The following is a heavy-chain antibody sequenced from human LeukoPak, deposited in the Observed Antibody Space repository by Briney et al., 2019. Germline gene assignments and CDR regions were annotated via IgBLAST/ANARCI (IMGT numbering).Heavy chain of an antibody. CDR3: ARGGIVVVIKDWFDP. D-gene: IGHD3-22*01. J-gene: IGHJ5*02. CDR2: INPNSGGT. V-gene: IGHV1-2*06. Sequence: SVKVSCKASGYTFTGYYMHWVRQAPGQGLEWMGRINPNSGGTNYAQKFQGRVTMTGDTSISTAYMELSRLRSDDTAVYYCARGGIVVVIKDWFDPWGQGTLVTVSS. CDR1: GYTFTGYY.